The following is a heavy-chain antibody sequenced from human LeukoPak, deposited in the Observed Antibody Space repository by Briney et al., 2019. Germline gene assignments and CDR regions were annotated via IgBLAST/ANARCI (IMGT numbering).Heavy chain of an antibody. CDR3: ARWDFGEWLHNYYYGMDV. V-gene: IGHV3-66*01. D-gene: IGHD5-12*01. CDR1: GFTVSSNY. J-gene: IGHJ6*02. CDR2: IYSGGST. Sequence: GGSLRLSCAASGFTVSSNYMSWVRQAPGKGLEWVSVIYSGGSTYYADSVKGRFTISRDNSKNTLYLQMNSLRAEDTAVYYCARWDFGEWLHNYYYGMDVWGQGTTVTVSS.